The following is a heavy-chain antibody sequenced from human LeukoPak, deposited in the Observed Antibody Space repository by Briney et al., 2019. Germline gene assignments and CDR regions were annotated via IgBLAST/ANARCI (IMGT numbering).Heavy chain of an antibody. Sequence: SETLSLTCAVSGDITHYWGWVRQPPGKGPECIGSIYFSGSVYYNPSLRSRVTISLDTSTKQLSLKLSSVTVADTAIYYCAKHNGGGVVSYVAPGPPDYFDHWGQGALVIVSS. J-gene: IGHJ4*02. CDR2: IYFSGSV. D-gene: IGHD1-26*01. CDR1: GDITHY. V-gene: IGHV4-39*01. CDR3: AKHNGGGVVSYVAPGPPDYFDH.